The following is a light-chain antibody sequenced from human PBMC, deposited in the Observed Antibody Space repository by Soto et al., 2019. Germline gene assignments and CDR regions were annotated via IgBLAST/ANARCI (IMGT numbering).Light chain of an antibody. V-gene: IGKV3-11*01. CDR1: QSVSSF. CDR2: DAS. CDR3: QQRSSWPLA. Sequence: EVVLTQSPSTLSLYPGERATLSCRASQSVSSFLAWYQQKPGQAPRLLIYDASNRATGIPARFSGSGSGTDFTLTISSLEPEDFEVYYCQQRSSWPLAFGGGTKVEIK. J-gene: IGKJ4*01.